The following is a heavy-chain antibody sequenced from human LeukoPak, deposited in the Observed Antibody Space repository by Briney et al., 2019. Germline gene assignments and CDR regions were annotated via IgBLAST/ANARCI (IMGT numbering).Heavy chain of an antibody. CDR2: IYTSGST. CDR1: GGSISSGSYY. CDR3: AAGEEDYGDFNWFDP. D-gene: IGHD4-17*01. J-gene: IGHJ5*02. V-gene: IGHV4-61*02. Sequence: SQTLSLTCTVSGGSISSGSYYWSWIRQPAGKGLEWIGRIYTSGSTNYNPSLKSRVTISVDTSKNRFSLKLSSVTAADTAVYYCAAGEEDYGDFNWFDPWGQGTLVTVSS.